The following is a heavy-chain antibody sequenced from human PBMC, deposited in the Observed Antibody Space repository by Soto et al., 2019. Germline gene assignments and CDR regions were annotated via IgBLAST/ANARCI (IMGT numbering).Heavy chain of an antibody. CDR1: GFTFSNAW. V-gene: IGHV3-15*02. J-gene: IGHJ4*02. Sequence: EVQLVESGGTLVKPGGSLRLSCAASGFTFSNAWMSWVRQAPRQGLEWVGRIKSKTDGGTTDYAAPVKDRFTILRDDSKNTLYLQMNSLRTEDTAVYYCTTDDYGVRYYFDYWGQGTLVTVSS. D-gene: IGHD4-17*01. CDR2: IKSKTDGGTT. CDR3: TTDDYGVRYYFDY.